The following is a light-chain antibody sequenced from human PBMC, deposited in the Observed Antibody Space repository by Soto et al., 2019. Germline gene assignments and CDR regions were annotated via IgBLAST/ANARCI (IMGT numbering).Light chain of an antibody. Sequence: LTQPPSASGTPGQRLTISCSGTNSNIGSNAVNWYRQLPGTAPKVLMYSNNQRPSGVPDRFSGSKSGTSASLAISGLQSEDEADYYCASWDDTLSAWLFGGGTKLTVL. J-gene: IGLJ3*02. CDR2: SNN. CDR1: NSNIGSNA. CDR3: ASWDDTLSAWL. V-gene: IGLV1-44*01.